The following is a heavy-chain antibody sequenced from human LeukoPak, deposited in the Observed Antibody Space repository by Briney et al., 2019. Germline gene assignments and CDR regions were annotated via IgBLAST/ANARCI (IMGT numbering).Heavy chain of an antibody. CDR3: ARGGGHYNYAYGM. D-gene: IGHD2-15*01. CDR2: INPNSGGT. CDR1: GYRFTENY. Sequence: ASVMVTCKASGYRFTENYLHWLRQAPGQGPEWMGCINPNSGGTYYAQNFQGRVTLTRDTSISTAYMELSDLTSDDTAIYYCARGGGHYNYAYGM. V-gene: IGHV1-2*02. J-gene: IGHJ6*01.